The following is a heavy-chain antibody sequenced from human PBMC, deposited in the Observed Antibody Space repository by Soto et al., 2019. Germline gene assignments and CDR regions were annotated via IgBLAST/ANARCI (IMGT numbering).Heavy chain of an antibody. CDR3: ARGVGGYDYLDAFDI. CDR2: IYYSGST. CDR1: GGSISSGDYY. Sequence: QVQLQESGPGLVKPSQTLSLTCTVSGGSISSGDYYWSWIRQPPGKGLEWIGYIYYSGSTYYNPSLKSRVTISVDTSKNQFALKLSSVTAADTAVYYCARGVGGYDYLDAFDIWGQGTMVTVSS. J-gene: IGHJ3*02. V-gene: IGHV4-30-4*01. D-gene: IGHD5-12*01.